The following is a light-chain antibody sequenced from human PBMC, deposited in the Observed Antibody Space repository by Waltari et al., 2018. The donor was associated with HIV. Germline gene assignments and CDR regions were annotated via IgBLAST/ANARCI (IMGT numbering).Light chain of an antibody. CDR2: RNN. CDR1: SNNVGFQG. CDR3: SAWDSSLNAWV. Sequence: QAGLTQPPSVSKGLRQTATLTCTGNSNNVGFQGAAWLQQHQGHPPNLLSYRNNNRPSGISERLSASRSGNTASLTITGLQPEDEADYYCSAWDSSLNAWVFGGGTKLTVL. J-gene: IGLJ3*02. V-gene: IGLV10-54*01.